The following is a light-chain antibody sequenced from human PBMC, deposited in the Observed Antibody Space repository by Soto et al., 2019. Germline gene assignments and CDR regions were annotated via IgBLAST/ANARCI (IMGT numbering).Light chain of an antibody. Sequence: QSVLTQPPSVSGAPGQWVTISCTGSSSNIGAGYDVHWYQQLPGTAPKLLIYGNSNRPSGVPDRFSGYKSGTSASLAITGLQAEDDADYYCQSYDSSLSGPLFGGGTKLTVL. V-gene: IGLV1-40*01. J-gene: IGLJ2*01. CDR3: QSYDSSLSGPL. CDR2: GNS. CDR1: SSNIGAGYD.